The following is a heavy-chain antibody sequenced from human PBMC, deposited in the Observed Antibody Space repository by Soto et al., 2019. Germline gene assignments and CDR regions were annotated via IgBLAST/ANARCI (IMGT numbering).Heavy chain of an antibody. J-gene: IGHJ5*02. D-gene: IGHD5-12*01. Sequence: RGALKISFKGSWCSFTTYLVGWGRQMPGKGLEWMGIIHPSDFDTRYSPSFQGQVTISADKSISTAYLQWSSLRASDTAMYYCAIHSTGYEDSWGQGTLVTVSS. CDR1: WCSFTTYL. CDR3: AIHSTGYEDS. V-gene: IGHV5-51*01. CDR2: IHPSDFDT.